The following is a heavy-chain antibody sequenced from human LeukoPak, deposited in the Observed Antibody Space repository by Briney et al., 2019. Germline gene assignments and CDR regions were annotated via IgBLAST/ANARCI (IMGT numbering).Heavy chain of an antibody. Sequence: GGSLRLSSAASGFTFSSYGMHWVRQAPGKGLEWVAVISYDGSNKYYADSVKGRFTISRDNSKNTLYLQMNSLRAEDTAVYYCANWMVATGWGQGTLVTVSS. CDR3: ANWMVATG. CDR2: ISYDGSNK. CDR1: GFTFSSYG. V-gene: IGHV3-30*18. J-gene: IGHJ4*02. D-gene: IGHD5-12*01.